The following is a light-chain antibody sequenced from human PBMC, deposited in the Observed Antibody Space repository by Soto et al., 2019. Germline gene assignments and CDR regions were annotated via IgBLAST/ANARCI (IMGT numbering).Light chain of an antibody. V-gene: IGKV1-17*01. Sequence: DIQMTQSPSSLSASVGDRVTITCRASRGIRAALGWDQQKAGKVPKRLIYSASSVQRGVPSRFSGSGSETEFTLTISSLQPEDFATYYCLQHSDYPFTFGQGTRLE. CDR3: LQHSDYPFT. J-gene: IGKJ2*01. CDR2: SAS. CDR1: RGIRAA.